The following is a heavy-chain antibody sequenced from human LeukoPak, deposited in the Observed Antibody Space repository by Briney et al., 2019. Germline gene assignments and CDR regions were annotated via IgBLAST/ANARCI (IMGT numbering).Heavy chain of an antibody. CDR2: INSDGSGT. J-gene: IGHJ4*02. D-gene: IGHD1-1*01. Sequence: GGSLRLSCAASGFTFSSYWMHWVRQAPGKGLVWVSRINSDGSGTTYADSVKGRFTISRDNAKNTPYLQMNSLRAEDTAVYYCAIGWVHLDSWGQGTLATVSS. V-gene: IGHV3-74*01. CDR3: AIGWVHLDS. CDR1: GFTFSSYW.